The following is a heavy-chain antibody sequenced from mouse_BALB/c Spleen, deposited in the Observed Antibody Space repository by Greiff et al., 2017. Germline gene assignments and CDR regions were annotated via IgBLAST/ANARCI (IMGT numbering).Heavy chain of an antibody. J-gene: IGHJ3*01. V-gene: IGHV5-6*01. CDR1: GFTFSSYG. Sequence: EVQLVESGGDLVKPGGSLKLSCAASGFTFSSYGMSWVRQTPDKRLEWVATISSGGSYTYYPDSVKGRFTISRDNAKNTLYLQMSSLKSEDTAMYYCASYYEGFAYWGQGTLVTVSA. CDR2: ISSGGSYT. CDR3: ASYYEGFAY. D-gene: IGHD2-4*01.